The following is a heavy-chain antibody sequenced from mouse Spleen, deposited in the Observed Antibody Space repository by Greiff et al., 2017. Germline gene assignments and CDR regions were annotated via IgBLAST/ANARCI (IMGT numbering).Heavy chain of an antibody. CDR3: ARDYRYDGFDY. J-gene: IGHJ2*01. CDR1: GFTFSDYG. D-gene: IGHD2-14*01. Sequence: EVKLMESGGGLVKPGGSLKLSCAASGFTFSDYGMHWVRQAPEKGLEWVAYISSGSSTIYYADTVKGRFTISRDNAKNTLFLQMTSLRSEDTAMYYCARDYRYDGFDYWGQGTTLTVSS. CDR2: ISSGSSTI. V-gene: IGHV5-17*01.